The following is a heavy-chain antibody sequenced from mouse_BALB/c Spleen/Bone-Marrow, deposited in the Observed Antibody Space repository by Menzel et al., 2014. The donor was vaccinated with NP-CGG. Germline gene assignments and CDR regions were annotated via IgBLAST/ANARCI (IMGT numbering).Heavy chain of an antibody. V-gene: IGHV1-14*01. Sequence: EVQLQQSGPELVKPGASVKMSCKASGYTFTSYVMHWVKQKPGLGLEWIGYINPYNDDTENNEKFKGKATLTSDKSSSTAYMELSSLTSEDSAVFYCARSLYGYDWYFDVWGAGTTVTVSS. D-gene: IGHD2-2*01. J-gene: IGHJ1*01. CDR2: INPYNDDT. CDR3: ARSLYGYDWYFDV. CDR1: GYTFTSYV.